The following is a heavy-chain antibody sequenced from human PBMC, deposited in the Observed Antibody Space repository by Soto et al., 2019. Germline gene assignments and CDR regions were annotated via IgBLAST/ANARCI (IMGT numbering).Heavy chain of an antibody. Sequence: SQTLSLTCAISGDSVSSNSVAWNWIRQSPSRGLEWLGRTYYRSKWYNDYAVSVKSRITINPDTSKNQFSLQLNSVTPEDTAVYYCARGGANYDFWSGYFRDWFDPWGQGTLVTVSS. V-gene: IGHV6-1*01. CDR2: TYYRSKWYN. J-gene: IGHJ5*02. D-gene: IGHD3-3*01. CDR1: GDSVSSNSVA. CDR3: ARGGANYDFWSGYFRDWFDP.